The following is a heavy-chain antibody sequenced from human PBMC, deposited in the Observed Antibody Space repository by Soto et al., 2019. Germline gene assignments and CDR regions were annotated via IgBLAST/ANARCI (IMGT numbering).Heavy chain of an antibody. CDR3: ARDDPFAP. CDR2: IHSSGRS. Sequence: QVRLRESGPQVVKPSATLSLNCNVSGGALRSYFWSWIRQSPGKGLEWIGNIHSSGRSNYNPSFKSRVSMSKDPSKNQFSVRLTSVTPADTAVYYCARDDPFAPGGQGILVTVSS. J-gene: IGHJ5*02. V-gene: IGHV4-59*01. CDR1: GGALRSYF.